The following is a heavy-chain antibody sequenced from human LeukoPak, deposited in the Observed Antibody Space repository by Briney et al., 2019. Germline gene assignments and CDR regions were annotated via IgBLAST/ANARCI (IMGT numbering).Heavy chain of an antibody. Sequence: GRSLRLSCAASGFTFSSYWMHWVRQVPGKGLVWVARVNPGGSSITYADSVKGRFTISRDNTKNTLYLQMDSLRAEDTGVYYCARSNQADDYWGQGTLVTVSS. D-gene: IGHD1-14*01. CDR1: GFTFSSYW. CDR2: VNPGGSSI. CDR3: ARSNQADDY. V-gene: IGHV3-74*01. J-gene: IGHJ4*02.